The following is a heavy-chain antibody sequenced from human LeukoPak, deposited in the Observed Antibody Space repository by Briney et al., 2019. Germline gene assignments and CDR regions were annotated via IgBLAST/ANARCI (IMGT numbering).Heavy chain of an antibody. D-gene: IGHD3-10*01. J-gene: IGHJ4*02. CDR1: GFTFSFYV. CDR2: ISSSGDST. Sequence: GGSLRLSCAASGFTFSFYVMSWVRQAPGKGLEWVSAISSSGDSTYYTDSARGRFTISRDNSNNTLFLQMNSLRADDTAVYYCASVEWFGDLTFEGWGRGTLVTASS. V-gene: IGHV3-23*01. CDR3: ASVEWFGDLTFEG.